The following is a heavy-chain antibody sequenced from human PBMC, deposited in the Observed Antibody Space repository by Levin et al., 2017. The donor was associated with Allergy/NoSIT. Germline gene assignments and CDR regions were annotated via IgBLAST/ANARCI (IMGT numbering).Heavy chain of an antibody. CDR2: IYSSGRT. CDR1: GGSVSSGTYY. J-gene: IGHJ5*02. V-gene: IGHV4-61*01. CDR3: ARGEYYYGSGNWFDP. Sequence: TSSETLSLTCTVSGGSVSSGTYYWNWIRQPPGKGLEWIGYIYSSGRTKYNPSLKSRVTISVDTSKNQFSLKLSSVTAADTAVYFCARGEYYYGSGNWFDPWGQGTLVTVSS. D-gene: IGHD3-10*01.